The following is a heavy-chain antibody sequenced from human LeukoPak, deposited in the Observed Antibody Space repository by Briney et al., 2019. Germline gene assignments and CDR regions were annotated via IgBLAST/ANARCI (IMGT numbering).Heavy chain of an antibody. Sequence: GASVKVSCKASGYTFTSYGISWVRQAPGQGLEWMGWISACNGNTNYAQKLQGRVTMTTDTSTSTAYMELRSLRFDDTAVYYCARDRQVRGVDYWGQGTLVTVSS. V-gene: IGHV1-18*01. CDR2: ISACNGNT. D-gene: IGHD3-10*01. CDR3: ARDRQVRGVDY. J-gene: IGHJ4*02. CDR1: GYTFTSYG.